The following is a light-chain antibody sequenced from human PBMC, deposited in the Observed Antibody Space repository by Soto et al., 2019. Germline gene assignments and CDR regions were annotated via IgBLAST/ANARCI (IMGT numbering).Light chain of an antibody. Sequence: EIVMTQSPATLSVSPGESATLSCRASQSISSSNLAWYQQKPGQAPRLLIYGASTRATGIPARFSGSGSGTEFTLTISSLQSEDFAVYYCQQYNNWPRTFGQGTKVDI. CDR3: QQYNNWPRT. CDR1: QSISSSN. J-gene: IGKJ1*01. CDR2: GAS. V-gene: IGKV3-15*01.